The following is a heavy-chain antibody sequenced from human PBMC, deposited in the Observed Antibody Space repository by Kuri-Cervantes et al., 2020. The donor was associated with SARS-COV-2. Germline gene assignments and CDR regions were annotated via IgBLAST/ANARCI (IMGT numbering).Heavy chain of an antibody. CDR1: GGSFSGYY. CDR2: IYYSGST. V-gene: IGHV4-39*01. CDR3: ARHEGVPAAFRLNWFDP. J-gene: IGHJ5*02. Sequence: SETLSLTCAVYGGSFSGYYWGWIRQPPGKGLEWIGSIYYSGSTYYNPSLKSRVTISVDTSKNQFSLKLSSVTAADTAVYCCARHEGVPAAFRLNWFDPWGQGTLVTVSS. D-gene: IGHD2-2*01.